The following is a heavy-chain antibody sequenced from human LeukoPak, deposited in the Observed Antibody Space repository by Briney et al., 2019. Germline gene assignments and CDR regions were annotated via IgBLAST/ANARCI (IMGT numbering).Heavy chain of an antibody. V-gene: IGHV3-9*01. J-gene: IGHJ4*02. CDR3: AKDIGSWNDGGIDY. D-gene: IGHD1-1*01. Sequence: GGSLRLYCAASGFTFDDYAMHWVRQAPGKGLEWVSGISWNSGGIGYADSVKGRFTISRDNAKNSLYLQMNSLRAEDTALYYCAKDIGSWNDGGIDYWGQGTLVTVSS. CDR1: GFTFDDYA. CDR2: ISWNSGGI.